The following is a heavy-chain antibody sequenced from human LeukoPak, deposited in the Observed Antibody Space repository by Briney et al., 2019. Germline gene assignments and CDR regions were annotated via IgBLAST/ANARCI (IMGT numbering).Heavy chain of an antibody. CDR3: ARGYDFWSGYSAHYFDY. V-gene: IGHV3-33*01. CDR1: GFTFSSYG. D-gene: IGHD3-3*01. CDR2: IWYDGSNK. J-gene: IGHJ4*02. Sequence: GRSLRLSCAASGFTFSSYGMHWVRQAPGKGLEWVAVIWYDGSNKYYADSVKGRFTTSRDNSKNTLYLQMNSLRAEDTAVYYCARGYDFWSGYSAHYFDYWGQGTLVTVSS.